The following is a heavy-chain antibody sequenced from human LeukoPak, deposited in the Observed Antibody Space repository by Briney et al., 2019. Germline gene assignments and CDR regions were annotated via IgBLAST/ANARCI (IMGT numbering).Heavy chain of an antibody. CDR2: IYYSGST. D-gene: IGHD6-19*01. CDR3: ARAGIAVAGTFMGFDP. J-gene: IGHJ5*02. CDR1: GGSIISSTYY. V-gene: IGHV4-39*07. Sequence: SETLSLTCTVSGGSIISSTYYWGWIRQPPGKGLEWIGSIYYSGSTNYNPSLKSRVTISVDTSKNQFSLKLSSVTAADTAVYYCARAGIAVAGTFMGFDPWGQGTLVTVSS.